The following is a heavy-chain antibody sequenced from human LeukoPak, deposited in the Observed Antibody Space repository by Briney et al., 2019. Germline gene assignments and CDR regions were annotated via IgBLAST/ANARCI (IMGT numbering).Heavy chain of an antibody. CDR1: GFTFSSYA. CDR3: AKLYYDFWSGYLRPPYYYYYYMDV. Sequence: GGSLRLSCAASGFTFSSYAMSWVRQAPGKGLEWVSAISGSGGSTYYADSVKGRFTISRDNSKNTLYLQMNSLRAEDTAVYYCAKLYYDFWSGYLRPPYYYYYYMDVWGKGTTVTVSS. D-gene: IGHD3-3*01. CDR2: ISGSGGST. J-gene: IGHJ6*03. V-gene: IGHV3-23*01.